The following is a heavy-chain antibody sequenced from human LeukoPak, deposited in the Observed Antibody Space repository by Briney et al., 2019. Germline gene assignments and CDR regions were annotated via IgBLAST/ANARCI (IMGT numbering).Heavy chain of an antibody. Sequence: SETLSLTCTVSGDSISSDHWSWIRQPPGKGLEWIGYINYSGRSSYNPALKSRVTISVDTSSNQVSLKLRSVSAADTAVYYCARLDCSGGGCYNYWGLGSLFTVSS. CDR2: INYSGRS. V-gene: IGHV4-59*08. CDR3: ARLDCSGGGCYNY. J-gene: IGHJ4*02. CDR1: GDSISSDH. D-gene: IGHD2-15*01.